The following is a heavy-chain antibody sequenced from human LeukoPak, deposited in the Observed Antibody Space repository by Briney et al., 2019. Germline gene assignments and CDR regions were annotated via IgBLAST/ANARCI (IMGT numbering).Heavy chain of an antibody. D-gene: IGHD3-3*01. CDR3: ARGVVITGLDY. V-gene: IGHV3-53*01. Sequence: GGSLRLSCAASGFTFSSYSMNWVRQAPGKGLEWVSVIYSDGNTYYADSVKGRFTISRDNSKNTLFLQMNSLRAEDTAVYYCARGVVITGLDYWGQGTLVTVSS. CDR1: GFTFSSYS. CDR2: IYSDGNT. J-gene: IGHJ4*02.